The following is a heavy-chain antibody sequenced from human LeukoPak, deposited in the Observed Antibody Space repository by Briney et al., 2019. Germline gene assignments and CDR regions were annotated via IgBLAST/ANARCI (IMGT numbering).Heavy chain of an antibody. CDR3: ARDLGGYYFDY. J-gene: IGHJ4*02. CDR2: IYSGGST. Sequence: GGSLRLSCAASGFTFSNSAMSWVRQAPGKGLEWVSVIYSGGSTYYADSVKGRFTISRDNSKNTLYLQMNSLRAEDTAVYYCARDLGGYYFDYWGQGTLVTVSS. CDR1: GFTFSNSA. V-gene: IGHV3-53*01. D-gene: IGHD4-23*01.